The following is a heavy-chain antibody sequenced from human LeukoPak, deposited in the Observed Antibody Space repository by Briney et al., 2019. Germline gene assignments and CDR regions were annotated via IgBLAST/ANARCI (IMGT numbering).Heavy chain of an antibody. J-gene: IGHJ5*02. CDR2: INHSGST. V-gene: IGHV4-34*01. Sequence: SETLSLTCAVYGGSFSGYYWSWIRQPPGKGLEWIGEINHSGSTNYNPSLKSRVTISVDTSKTQFSLKLSSVTAADTAVYYCARRPYSSGWYGGWFDPWGQGTLVTVSS. CDR1: GGSFSGYY. CDR3: ARRPYSSGWYGGWFDP. D-gene: IGHD6-19*01.